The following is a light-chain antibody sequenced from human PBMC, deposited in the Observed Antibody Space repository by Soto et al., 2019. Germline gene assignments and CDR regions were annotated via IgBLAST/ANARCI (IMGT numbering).Light chain of an antibody. J-gene: IGKJ1*01. CDR1: QSLVHSSGSTF. Sequence: DVVLAQSPLSLPVTLGQPASISCRSSQSLVHSSGSTFLSWFQQRPGQSPRRLIFKVSNRDSGVPDRFSGSGSGTDFTLEISTVEAEDFGVYYCMQSTHWPWTFGQGTKVEIK. CDR2: KVS. CDR3: MQSTHWPWT. V-gene: IGKV2-30*02.